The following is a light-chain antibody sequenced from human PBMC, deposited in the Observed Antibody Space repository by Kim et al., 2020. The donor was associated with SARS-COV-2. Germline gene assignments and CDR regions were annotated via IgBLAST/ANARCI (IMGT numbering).Light chain of an antibody. Sequence: APGKTARITCGGNNIGSKSVHWYQQKPGQAPVLVIYYDTDRPSGIPERFSGSNFGNTATLTITRVEAGDEADYYCQVWDTGSDHYVFGSGTQLTVL. V-gene: IGLV3-21*04. CDR2: YDT. CDR3: QVWDTGSDHYV. J-gene: IGLJ1*01. CDR1: NIGSKS.